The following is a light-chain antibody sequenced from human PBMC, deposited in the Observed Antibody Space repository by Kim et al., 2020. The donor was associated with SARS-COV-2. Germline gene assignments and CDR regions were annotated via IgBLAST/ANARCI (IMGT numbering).Light chain of an antibody. CDR3: LQPLQTPFT. Sequence: PSSFSCRSRQCILHSNGYKYLDLHLQKPGQSPLLLIYLGSNRACGVADRFRGSGSGRYFTLKIRVVAAEDVGVYYLLQPLQTPFTFGHGTKVDIK. J-gene: IGKJ3*01. CDR1: QCILHSNGYKY. CDR2: LGS. V-gene: IGKV2-28*01.